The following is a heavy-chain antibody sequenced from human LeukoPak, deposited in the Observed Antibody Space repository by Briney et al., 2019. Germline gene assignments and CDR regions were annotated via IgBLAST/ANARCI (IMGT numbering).Heavy chain of an antibody. CDR1: GGSFSGYY. Sequence: SETLSLTCAVYGGSFSGYYWSWIRQPPGKGLEWIGEINHSGSINYNPSLKSRVTISVDTSKNQFSLKLSSVTAADTAVYYCARAGELWFGELTFDPWGQGTLVTVSS. CDR3: ARAGELWFGELTFDP. CDR2: INHSGSI. V-gene: IGHV4-34*01. J-gene: IGHJ5*02. D-gene: IGHD3-10*01.